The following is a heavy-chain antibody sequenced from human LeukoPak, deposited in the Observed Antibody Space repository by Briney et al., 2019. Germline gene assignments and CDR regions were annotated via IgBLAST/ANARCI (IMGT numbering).Heavy chain of an antibody. CDR1: GGCISRYY. Sequence: PSKTLSLTCTVSGGCISRYYWSWIRQPAGKGLDWIGRIYTSGSTNLNPSLKSRVTMSVDTSKNQFSLKLSSVTAADTAVYYCARGKYCSGGSCYGGDAFHIWGQGTMVTVSS. CDR3: ARGKYCSGGSCYGGDAFHI. CDR2: IYTSGST. D-gene: IGHD2-15*01. J-gene: IGHJ3*02. V-gene: IGHV4-4*07.